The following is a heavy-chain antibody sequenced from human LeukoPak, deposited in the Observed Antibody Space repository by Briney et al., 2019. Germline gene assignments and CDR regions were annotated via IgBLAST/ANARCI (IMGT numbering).Heavy chain of an antibody. CDR1: GGTFSSYA. V-gene: IGHV1-69*05. J-gene: IGHJ5*02. CDR3: ARDRWYCSSTSCYPGMGFDP. CDR2: IIPIFGTA. Sequence: ASVKVSCKASGGTFSSYAISWVRQAPGQGLEWMGGIIPIFGTANYAQKFQGRVTMTTDTSTSTAYMELRSLRSDDTAVYYCARDRWYCSSTSCYPGMGFDPWGQGTLVTVSS. D-gene: IGHD2-2*01.